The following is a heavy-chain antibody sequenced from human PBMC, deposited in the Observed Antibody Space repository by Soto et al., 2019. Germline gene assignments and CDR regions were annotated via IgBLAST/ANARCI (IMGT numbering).Heavy chain of an antibody. V-gene: IGHV4-59*01. D-gene: IGHD2-2*02. Sequence: SETLTLPCPVSGCSISSSYWSWIRQPPGKGLEWIGYIYYSGSTNYNPSLKSRVTILVDTSKNQFSLKLSSVTAADTAVYYCARDQGYCSSTSCYIRYYYGMDVWGQGTTVTVSS. J-gene: IGHJ6*02. CDR3: ARDQGYCSSTSCYIRYYYGMDV. CDR1: GCSISSSY. CDR2: IYYSGST.